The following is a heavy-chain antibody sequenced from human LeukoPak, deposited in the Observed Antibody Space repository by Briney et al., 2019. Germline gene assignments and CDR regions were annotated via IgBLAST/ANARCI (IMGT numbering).Heavy chain of an antibody. CDR3: ARWWGVTYDY. CDR1: GGSLSSYY. CDR2: IHHSGRP. Sequence: SETLSLTCTVSGGSLSSYYWSWIRQPPGKGLEWIGEIHHSGRPAYNPSLKSRVTISVDTSKNHLSLKLSSVTAADTAVYYCARWWGVTYDYWGQGTLVTVSS. J-gene: IGHJ4*02. V-gene: IGHV4-34*01. D-gene: IGHD2-15*01.